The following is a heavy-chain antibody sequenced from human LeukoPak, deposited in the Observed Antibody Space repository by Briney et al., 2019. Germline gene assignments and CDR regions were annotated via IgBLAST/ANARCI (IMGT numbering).Heavy chain of an antibody. CDR2: ISAYNGNT. J-gene: IGHJ4*02. CDR1: GYTFTCYG. D-gene: IGHD6-6*01. Sequence: GASVKVSCKASGYTFTCYGISWVRQAPGQGLEWMGWISAYNGNTNYAQKLQGRVTMTTDTSTSTAYMELRSLRSDDTAVYYCARDTLIAARPGIDYWGQGTLVTVSS. CDR3: ARDTLIAARPGIDY. V-gene: IGHV1-18*01.